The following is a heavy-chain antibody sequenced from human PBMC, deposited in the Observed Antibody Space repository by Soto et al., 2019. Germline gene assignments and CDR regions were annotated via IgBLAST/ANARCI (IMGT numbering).Heavy chain of an antibody. Sequence: ASVKVSCKASGFTFTSSAVQWVRQARGQRLEWIGWIVVGSGNTNYAQKFQERVTITRDMSTSTAYMELSSLRSEDTAVYYCAADPVDTAMVYHYYGMDVWGQGTTVTVSS. V-gene: IGHV1-58*01. D-gene: IGHD5-18*01. CDR2: IVVGSGNT. CDR1: GFTFTSSA. CDR3: AADPVDTAMVYHYYGMDV. J-gene: IGHJ6*02.